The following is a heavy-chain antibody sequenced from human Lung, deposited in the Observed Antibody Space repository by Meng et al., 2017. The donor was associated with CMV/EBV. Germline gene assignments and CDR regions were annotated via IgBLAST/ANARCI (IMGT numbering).Heavy chain of an antibody. Sequence: GPGRVNPSGPLSSPCAAFGGSVSSSNWWSWVRQPPGKGLEWIGEIYHSGSTNYNPSLKSRVTISVDKSKNQFSLKLSSVTAADTAVYYCASFPPPGKQWLVTDYWGQGTLVTVSS. J-gene: IGHJ4*02. CDR2: IYHSGST. CDR3: ASFPPPGKQWLVTDY. V-gene: IGHV4-4*02. CDR1: GGSVSSSNW. D-gene: IGHD6-19*01.